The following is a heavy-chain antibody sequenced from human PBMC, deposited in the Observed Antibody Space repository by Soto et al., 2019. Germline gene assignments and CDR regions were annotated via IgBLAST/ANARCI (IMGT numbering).Heavy chain of an antibody. D-gene: IGHD2-2*01. CDR2: IYSGGYT. CDR1: GFTVSNNY. CDR3: GAQPGGGGY. J-gene: IGHJ4*02. V-gene: IGHV3-53*01. Sequence: EVQLVESGGGLIQPGGSLRLSCAVSGFTVSNNYMSWVRQAPGKGLEGVSVIYSGGYTAYGDSVKGRFTISRDNSKNTQTPQKNTRAAGGTAGFSWGAQPGGGGYWGQGTLVTVSS.